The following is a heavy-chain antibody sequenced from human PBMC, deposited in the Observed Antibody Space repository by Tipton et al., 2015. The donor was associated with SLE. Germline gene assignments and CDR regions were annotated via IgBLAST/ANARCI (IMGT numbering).Heavy chain of an antibody. CDR3: ARHAEYYYYYYGMDV. Sequence: SLRLSCAASGFTFSSHSMNWVRQAPGKGLEWVSYISSSSSTIDYADSVKGRFTISRDNSKNTLYLQMNSLRAEDTAVYYCARHAEYYYYYYGMDVWGQGTTVTVSS. J-gene: IGHJ6*02. V-gene: IGHV3-48*01. D-gene: IGHD2-2*01. CDR1: GFTFSSHS. CDR2: ISSSSSTI.